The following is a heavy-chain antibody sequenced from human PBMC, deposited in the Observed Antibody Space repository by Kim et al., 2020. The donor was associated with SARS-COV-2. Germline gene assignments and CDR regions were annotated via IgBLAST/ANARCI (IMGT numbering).Heavy chain of an antibody. D-gene: IGHD2-15*01. Sequence: ASVKVSCKTSGITFSKYSISWVRQAPGQGLEWMGWIIAGNGNTKYSQKFQGSVTFSRDTSATTAYMDLTSLRHEDTAVYYCATWVGAGSADFEGGPWSGSVDFWGQGTPVSVSS. CDR1: GITFSKYS. J-gene: IGHJ4*02. V-gene: IGHV1-3*01. CDR2: IIAGNGNT. CDR3: ATWVGAGSADFEGGPWSGSVDF.